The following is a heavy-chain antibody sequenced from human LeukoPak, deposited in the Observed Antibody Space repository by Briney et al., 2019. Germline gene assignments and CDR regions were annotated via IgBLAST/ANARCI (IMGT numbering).Heavy chain of an antibody. CDR2: IRIPTGAL. V-gene: IGHV3-48*01. D-gene: IGHD3-22*01. CDR1: GFSFSSYT. Sequence: GGSLRLSCAASGFSFSSYTMNWVRQAPGKGLEWLSYIRIPTGALYYADSVKGRFTISRGNAKNSLYLQMNNLRAEDTAVYYCVRGKLVYYYDNSGYFDSWGRGTLVTVSS. CDR3: VRGKLVYYYDNSGYFDS. J-gene: IGHJ4*02.